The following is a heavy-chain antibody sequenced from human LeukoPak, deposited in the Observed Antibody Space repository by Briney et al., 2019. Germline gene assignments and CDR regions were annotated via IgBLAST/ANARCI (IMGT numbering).Heavy chain of an antibody. J-gene: IGHJ5*02. D-gene: IGHD4-17*01. CDR1: GFTFSGSA. V-gene: IGHV3-73*01. CDR3: IRPMATTTAYWFDP. Sequence: PGGSLRLSCAASGFTFSGSAMLWVRQASGKGLEWVGRIRSKANSYATAYAASVEGRFIISRDDSKNTAYLQMNSLKTEDTAVYYCIRPMATTTAYWFDPWGQGTLVTVSS. CDR2: IRSKANSYAT.